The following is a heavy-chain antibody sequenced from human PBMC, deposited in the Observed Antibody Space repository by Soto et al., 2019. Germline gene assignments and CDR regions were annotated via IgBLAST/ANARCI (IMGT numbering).Heavy chain of an antibody. J-gene: IGHJ4*02. CDR1: GFTFSSYA. Sequence: EVQLLESGGGLVQPGGSLRLSCAASGFTFSSYAMNWVRQAPGKGLEWVSAISGSGDSTYYADSVKGRFTISRDNSKNTLYLQMNSLRAEDTAVYYCAKDRVTGGWWLVGDFDYWGQGTLVTVSS. V-gene: IGHV3-23*01. CDR3: AKDRVTGGWWLVGDFDY. CDR2: ISGSGDST. D-gene: IGHD6-19*01.